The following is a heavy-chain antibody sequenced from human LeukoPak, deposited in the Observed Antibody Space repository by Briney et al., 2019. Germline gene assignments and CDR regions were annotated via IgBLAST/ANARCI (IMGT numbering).Heavy chain of an antibody. Sequence: SETLSLTCAVSGYSISSGYYWGWIRQPPGQGLEWIGSIYHSGSTYYNPSLKSRVTISVDTSKNQFSLNLSSVTAADTAVYYCTREIRYRSSTSCYGGYGMDVWGKGTTVTVSS. CDR1: GYSISSGYY. D-gene: IGHD2-2*01. CDR3: TREIRYRSSTSCYGGYGMDV. CDR2: IYHSGST. V-gene: IGHV4-38-2*01. J-gene: IGHJ6*04.